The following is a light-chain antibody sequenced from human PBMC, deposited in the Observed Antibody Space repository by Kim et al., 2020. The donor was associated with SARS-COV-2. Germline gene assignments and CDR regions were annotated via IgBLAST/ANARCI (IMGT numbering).Light chain of an antibody. CDR3: QSADSSGTYVV. V-gene: IGLV3-25*03. CDR2: TDN. CDR1: ALPKQY. Sequence: SYELTKPPSVSVSPGQTARITCSGDALPKQYAYWYQQRPGQAPVLVIYTDNERPSGIPERFSGSSSGTTVTLTISGVQAEDEADYYCQSADSSGTYVVFG. J-gene: IGLJ2*01.